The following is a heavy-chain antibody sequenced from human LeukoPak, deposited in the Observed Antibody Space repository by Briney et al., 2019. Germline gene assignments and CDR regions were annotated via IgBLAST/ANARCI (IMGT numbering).Heavy chain of an antibody. CDR2: TYYRSKWYN. CDR3: ARDLGNTGWYTFDY. D-gene: IGHD6-19*01. J-gene: IGHJ4*02. V-gene: IGHV6-1*01. CDR1: GDSVSSINGA. Sequence: SQTFSLTCDISGDSVSSINGAWNWIRQSPSRGLEWLGRTYYRSKWYNEYAVSMEGRITIIPDTSKNQFSLQLIYVTPEDMAVYYCARDLGNTGWYTFDYWGQGTLVTVSP.